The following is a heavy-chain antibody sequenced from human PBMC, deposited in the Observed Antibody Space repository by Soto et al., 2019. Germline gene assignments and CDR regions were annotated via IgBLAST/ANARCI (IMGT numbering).Heavy chain of an antibody. V-gene: IGHV4-39*01. CDR3: ATSTMTSNWFDP. J-gene: IGHJ5*02. D-gene: IGHD3-3*01. CDR2: FYYFGST. CDR1: GDSISSRVYY. Sequence: QLQLQESGPGLVKPSQTLSLTCSVSGDSISSRVYYWGWIRQPPGKGLEWIGNFYYFGSTYYNPSLKSRVTRSLDTSNNQLSLRLRSVTAADTAVYYCATSTMTSNWFDPWGQGTLVTVSS.